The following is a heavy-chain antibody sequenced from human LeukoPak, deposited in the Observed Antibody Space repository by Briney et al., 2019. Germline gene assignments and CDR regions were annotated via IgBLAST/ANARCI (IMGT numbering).Heavy chain of an antibody. J-gene: IGHJ4*01. CDR3: ARGLVVRGVIPFDY. Sequence: PSETLSLTCAVYGGSFSGYYWSWIRQPPWKGLEWIGGINHSGSTNYNPSLKSRVTISVDTSKNQFSLKLSSVTAADTAVYYCARGLVVRGVIPFDYWGQGTLVTVSS. CDR2: INHSGST. V-gene: IGHV4-34*01. CDR1: GGSFSGYY. D-gene: IGHD3-10*01.